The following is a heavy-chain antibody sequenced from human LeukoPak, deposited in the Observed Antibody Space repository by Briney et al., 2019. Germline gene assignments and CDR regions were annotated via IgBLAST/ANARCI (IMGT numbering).Heavy chain of an antibody. J-gene: IGHJ4*02. D-gene: IGHD1-14*01. V-gene: IGHV3-23*01. Sequence: GGSLRLSCAASGFTFDNHAMGRVRQAPGKGLEWVSAIGYGGHNTYYADSVKGRFTISRDNSRNTVYLQMNSLRAEDTAVYYCAKDWASGNYFDYWGQGTLVTVSS. CDR2: IGYGGHNT. CDR1: GFTFDNHA. CDR3: AKDWASGNYFDY.